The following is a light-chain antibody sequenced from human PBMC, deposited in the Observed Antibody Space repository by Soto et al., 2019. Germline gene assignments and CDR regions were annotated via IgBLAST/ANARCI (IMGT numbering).Light chain of an antibody. V-gene: IGKV3-20*01. CDR3: QQYGSSPWT. CDR1: QSVSSSY. J-gene: IGKJ1*01. Sequence: EIVLTQSPGTLSLSPGERATLSCRASQSVSSSYLAWYQQKPGQAPRLLXYDASNRATGIPARFSGGGSGTDXXLTISSLEPEDFAVYYCQQYGSSPWTFGQGTKVDIK. CDR2: DAS.